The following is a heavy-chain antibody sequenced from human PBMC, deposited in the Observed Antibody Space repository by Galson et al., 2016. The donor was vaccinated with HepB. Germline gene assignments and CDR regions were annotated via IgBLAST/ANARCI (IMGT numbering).Heavy chain of an antibody. CDR2: IYWDDDK. J-gene: IGHJ4*02. CDR3: AHSPNLKYDDLMGFYNRGTFDH. Sequence: LVKPTQTLTLTCTFSGFSLNTLGVGVGLIRQTPGKALEWLAVIYWDDDKRYSPSLKNRPTITKDTSKNQVVLTITNMDPVDTATYYCAHSPNLKYDDLMGFYNRGTFDHWGQGTLVTVSS. V-gene: IGHV2-5*02. D-gene: IGHD3-9*01. CDR1: GFSLNTLGVG.